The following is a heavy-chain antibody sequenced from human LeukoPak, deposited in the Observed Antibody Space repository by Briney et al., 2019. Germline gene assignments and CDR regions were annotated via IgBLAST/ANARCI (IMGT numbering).Heavy chain of an antibody. CDR2: IIPIFGTA. Sequence: ASVKVSCKASGGTFSSYAISWVRQAPGQGLEWMGGIIPIFGTANYAQKFQGRVTITTDESTSTAYMELSSLRSEDTAVYYCATPGPKRGYSGCDSLDYWGQGTLVTVSS. CDR1: GGTFSSYA. CDR3: ATPGPKRGYSGCDSLDY. D-gene: IGHD5-12*01. V-gene: IGHV1-69*05. J-gene: IGHJ4*02.